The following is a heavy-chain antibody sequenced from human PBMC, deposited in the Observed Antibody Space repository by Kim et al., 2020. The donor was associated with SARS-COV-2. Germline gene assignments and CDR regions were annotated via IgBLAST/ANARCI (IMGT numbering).Heavy chain of an antibody. CDR3: ARSSWFGESSSFDY. V-gene: IGHV1-69*01. Sequence: YAQKFQGRVTIPADESTRTAYMELSSLRSEDTAVYYCARSSWFGESSSFDYWGQGTLVTVSS. D-gene: IGHD3-10*01. J-gene: IGHJ4*02.